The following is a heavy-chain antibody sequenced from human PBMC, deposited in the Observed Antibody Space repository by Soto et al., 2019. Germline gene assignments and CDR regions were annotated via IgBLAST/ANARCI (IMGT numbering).Heavy chain of an antibody. CDR3: ARERAYYDS. V-gene: IGHV4-31*03. Sequence: SETLSLTCTVSSGSIDTGGYFWNWIRQHPGKGLEWIGHIYHNGMTSYNPSLKSRSAISIDTSKNQFSLQLTSVTAADTAVYYCARERAYYDSWGQGTMVTSPQ. CDR2: IYHNGMT. J-gene: IGHJ4*02. CDR1: SGSIDTGGYF.